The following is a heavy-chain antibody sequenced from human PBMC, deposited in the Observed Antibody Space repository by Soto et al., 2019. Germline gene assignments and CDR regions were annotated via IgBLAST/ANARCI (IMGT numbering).Heavy chain of an antibody. CDR3: ARGRNYDYIWGSYRYNPYFDY. CDR1: GGSFSGYY. Sequence: QVQLQQWGAGLLKPSEILSLTCAVYGGSFSGYYWSWIRQPPGKGLEWIGEINHSGSTNYNPSLKSRVTISVDTSKNQFSLKLSSVTAADTAVYYCARGRNYDYIWGSYRYNPYFDYWGQGTLVTVSS. D-gene: IGHD3-16*02. V-gene: IGHV4-34*01. J-gene: IGHJ4*02. CDR2: INHSGST.